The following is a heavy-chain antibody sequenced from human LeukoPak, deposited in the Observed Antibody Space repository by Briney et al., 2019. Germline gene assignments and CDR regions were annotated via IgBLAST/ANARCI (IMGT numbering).Heavy chain of an antibody. CDR3: ARDRYDFWSGYYTDY. Sequence: PEGSLRPSCAASGFTVSSNYMSWVRQAPGKGLEWVSVVYSGGSTYYADSVKGRFTISRDNSKNTLYLQMNSLRAEDTAVYYCARDRYDFWSGYYTDYWGQGTLVTVSS. D-gene: IGHD3-3*01. V-gene: IGHV3-66*01. J-gene: IGHJ4*02. CDR2: VYSGGST. CDR1: GFTVSSNY.